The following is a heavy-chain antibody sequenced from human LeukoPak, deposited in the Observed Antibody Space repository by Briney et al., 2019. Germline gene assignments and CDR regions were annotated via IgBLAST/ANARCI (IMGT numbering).Heavy chain of an antibody. D-gene: IGHD3-22*01. CDR2: ISSSAHTI. CDR1: AFTFSSYE. J-gene: IGHJ6*02. Sequence: GGSLPLSCAASAFTFSSYEMNWVRQAPGKGLEWVSYISSSAHTIYYADSVKGRFTISRDNAKNSLYLQMNSLRAEDTALYYCARASRYDGGGYGLDVWGQGTTVTVSS. CDR3: ARASRYDGGGYGLDV. V-gene: IGHV3-48*03.